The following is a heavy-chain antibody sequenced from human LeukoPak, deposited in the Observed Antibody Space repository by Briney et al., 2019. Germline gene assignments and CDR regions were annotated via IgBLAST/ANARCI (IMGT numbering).Heavy chain of an antibody. CDR3: ARVLYSSGWLLDVFEI. D-gene: IGHD6-13*01. J-gene: IGHJ3*02. V-gene: IGHV1-18*01. Sequence: ASVKVSCKASGYTFNSYGISWVRQAPGQGLEWMGWVSGYNGNTKYAQKLQGRVTMTTDTSTSTAYMELRSLRPDDTAVYYCARVLYSSGWLLDVFEIWGPGTMVTVSS. CDR2: VSGYNGNT. CDR1: GYTFNSYG.